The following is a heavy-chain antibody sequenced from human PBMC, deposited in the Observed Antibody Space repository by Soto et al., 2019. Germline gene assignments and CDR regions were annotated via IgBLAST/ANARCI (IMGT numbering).Heavy chain of an antibody. CDR3: TREGISGKLFDI. J-gene: IGHJ3*02. CDR2: LTYDGSVK. Sequence: QVQMVESGGGVVQPGRSLRLSCTASGFTFNIYPMHWVRQAPGKGLEWVALLTYDGSVKYYADSVKGRFTISRDDSKKTLYLQMNRLRAKETAVYYCTREGISGKLFDIWGQGTMVTVSS. V-gene: IGHV3-30-3*01. D-gene: IGHD6-19*01. CDR1: GFTFNIYP.